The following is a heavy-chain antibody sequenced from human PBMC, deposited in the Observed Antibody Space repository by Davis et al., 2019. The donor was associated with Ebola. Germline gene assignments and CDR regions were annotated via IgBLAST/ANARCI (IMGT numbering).Heavy chain of an antibody. CDR3: ATSLYYYDSSGYYPDY. CDR1: GYSFSTFW. Sequence: GESLKISCTGSGYSFSTFWIAWVRQMPGKGLEWMGIIYPGDSDTRYSPSFQGQVTISADKSITTAYLQWSSLKASDTAMYYCATSLYYYDSSGYYPDYWGQGTLVTVSS. J-gene: IGHJ4*02. D-gene: IGHD3-22*01. CDR2: IYPGDSDT. V-gene: IGHV5-51*01.